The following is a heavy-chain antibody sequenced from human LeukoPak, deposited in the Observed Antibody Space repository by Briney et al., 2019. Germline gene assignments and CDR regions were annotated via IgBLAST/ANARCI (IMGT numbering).Heavy chain of an antibody. J-gene: IGHJ4*02. Sequence: AGGSLRLSCAASGFTFSSYSMNWVRQAPGKGLEWVSSISSSSSYIYYADSVKGRFTISRDNAKNSLYLQMNSLGAEDTAVYYCARGTGTTGDYWGQGTLVTVSS. V-gene: IGHV3-21*01. D-gene: IGHD1-7*01. CDR3: ARGTGTTGDY. CDR1: GFTFSSYS. CDR2: ISSSSSYI.